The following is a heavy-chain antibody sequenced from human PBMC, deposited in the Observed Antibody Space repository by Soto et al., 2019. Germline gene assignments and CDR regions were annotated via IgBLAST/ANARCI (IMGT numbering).Heavy chain of an antibody. CDR3: AKDPLTVTPYFDY. Sequence: GGSLRLSCAASGFTFSNYGMNWVRQAPGKGLEWVSTISGSGDNTDYVDSVKGRFTISRDDSKNTLYLQMNSLRAEDTAVYYCAKDPLTVTPYFDYWGQGTLVTVSS. J-gene: IGHJ4*02. CDR1: GFTFSNYG. V-gene: IGHV3-23*01. D-gene: IGHD4-17*01. CDR2: ISGSGDNT.